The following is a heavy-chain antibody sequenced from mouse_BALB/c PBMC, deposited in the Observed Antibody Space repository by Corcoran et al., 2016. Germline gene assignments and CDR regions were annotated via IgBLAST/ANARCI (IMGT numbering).Heavy chain of an antibody. D-gene: IGHD1-1*01. CDR3: ARFITTVVATDYYAMDY. J-gene: IGHJ4*01. Sequence: QVQLQQSGPELVKPGASVKMSCKASGYTITSYYIHWVKQRPGQGLEWIGWIYPGDGSTKYNEKFKGKTTLTADKSSSTAYMLLSSLTSEDSAIYFCARFITTVVATDYYAMDYWGQGTSVTVSS. CDR1: GYTITSYY. V-gene: IGHV1S56*01. CDR2: IYPGDGST.